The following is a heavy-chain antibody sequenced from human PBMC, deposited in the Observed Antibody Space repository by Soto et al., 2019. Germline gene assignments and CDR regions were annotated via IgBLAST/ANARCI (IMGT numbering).Heavy chain of an antibody. V-gene: IGHV3-15*01. CDR2: IKSKTDGGTI. J-gene: IGHJ4*02. Sequence: EVQLVESGGGLVKPGESLRLSCAASGFTFSNAWMNWVRQAPGKGLEWVGLIKSKTDGGTIDYPATVRGRFIISRDDSTNTLYLQMNSLKTEDTAVYYCATAHPRGPDYWGQGTLVTVSS. CDR1: GFTFSNAW. CDR3: ATAHPRGPDY. D-gene: IGHD5-12*01.